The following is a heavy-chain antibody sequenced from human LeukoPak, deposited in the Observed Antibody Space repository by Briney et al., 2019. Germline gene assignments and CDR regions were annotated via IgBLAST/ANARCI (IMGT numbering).Heavy chain of an antibody. V-gene: IGHV3-15*01. D-gene: IGHD4-17*01. CDR2: IRSKADGGTT. Sequence: PGGSLRLSCEVSGFTFTNAWLSWVRQSPGKRLEWVGRIRSKADGGTTDYAAPVKGRFTISRDDSKNTVFLQMESLKMEDTAVYSCTTGYGTIDFWGQGTLVTVSS. CDR1: GFTFTNAW. CDR3: TTGYGTIDF. J-gene: IGHJ4*02.